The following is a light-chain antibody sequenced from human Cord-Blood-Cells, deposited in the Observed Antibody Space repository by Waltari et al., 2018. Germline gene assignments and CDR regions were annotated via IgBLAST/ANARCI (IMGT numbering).Light chain of an antibody. CDR3: QQYNNWLSIT. J-gene: IGKJ5*01. Sequence: EIVMTQSPATLSVSPGERATLSCRASQGVSSNLAWYQQKPGKAPRLLIYGASTRATGIPARFSGSGSGTEFTLTVSSLQSEDFAVYYCQQYNNWLSITFGQGTRLEIK. CDR2: GAS. CDR1: QGVSSN. V-gene: IGKV3-15*01.